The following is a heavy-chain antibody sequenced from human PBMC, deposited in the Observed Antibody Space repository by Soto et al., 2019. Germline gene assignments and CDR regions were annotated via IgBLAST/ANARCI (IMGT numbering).Heavy chain of an antibody. Sequence: ASVKVSCKAGGYGFTSYGISWVRQAPGQGLEWMGWISAYNGNTNYADSVKGRFTISRDNSKNTLYLQMNSLRAEDTAVYYCAKDNCISTSCYRLYNWFDPWGQGTLVTVSS. CDR3: AKDNCISTSCYRLYNWFDP. J-gene: IGHJ5*02. V-gene: IGHV1-18*01. D-gene: IGHD2-2*01. CDR1: GYGFTSYG. CDR2: ISAYNGNT.